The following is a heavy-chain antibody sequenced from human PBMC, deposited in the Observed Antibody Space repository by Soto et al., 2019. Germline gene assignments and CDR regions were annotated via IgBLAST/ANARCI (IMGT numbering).Heavy chain of an antibody. Sequence: ESGGGLVQPGRSLRLSCTASGFTFGDYAMSWFRQAPGKGLEWVGFIRSKAYGGTTEYAASVKGRFTISRDDSKSIAYLQMNSLKPEDTAVYYCTRALFPDYGAGGGGWGQGTLVTVSS. CDR2: IRSKAYGGTT. D-gene: IGHD4-17*01. CDR1: GFTFGDYA. J-gene: IGHJ4*02. CDR3: TRALFPDYGAGGGG. V-gene: IGHV3-49*03.